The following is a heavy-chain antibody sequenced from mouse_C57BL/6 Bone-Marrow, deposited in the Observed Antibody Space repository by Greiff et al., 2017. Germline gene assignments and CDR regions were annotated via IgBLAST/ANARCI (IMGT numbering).Heavy chain of an antibody. V-gene: IGHV1-69*01. CDR1: GYTFTSYW. CDR2: IDPSDSYT. Sequence: QVQLQQSGAELVMPGASVKLSCKASGYTFTSYWMHWVKQRPGQGLEWIGEIDPSDSYTNYNQKFKGKSTLTVDKSSSTAYMQLSSLTSEDSAVYYGAREDYYGSSYSFDYWGQGTTLTVSS. CDR3: AREDYYGSSYSFDY. J-gene: IGHJ2*01. D-gene: IGHD1-1*01.